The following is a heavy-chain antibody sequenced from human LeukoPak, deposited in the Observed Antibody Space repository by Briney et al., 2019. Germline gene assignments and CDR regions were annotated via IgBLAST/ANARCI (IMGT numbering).Heavy chain of an antibody. CDR3: ARGDPNYYGSGSYPSYYYYYGMDV. Sequence: ASVKVFCKASGGTFSSYAISWVRQAPGQGLEWMGGIIPIFGTANYAQKFQGRVTITADESTSTAYMELSSLRSEDTAVYYCARGDPNYYGSGSYPSYYYYYGMDVWGQGTTVTVSS. J-gene: IGHJ6*02. CDR1: GGTFSSYA. D-gene: IGHD3-10*01. V-gene: IGHV1-69*13. CDR2: IIPIFGTA.